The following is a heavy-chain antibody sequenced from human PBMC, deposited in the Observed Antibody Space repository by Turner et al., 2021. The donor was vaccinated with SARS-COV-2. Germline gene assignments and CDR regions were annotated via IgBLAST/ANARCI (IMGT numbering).Heavy chain of an antibody. J-gene: IGHJ4*02. CDR2: IKQDGSET. V-gene: IGHV3-7*01. D-gene: IGHD6-19*01. Sequence: EVQLAESGGGLVKPGGSLRLSCAASGFTFNNHWMNWVRQAPGKGLEWVAIIKQDGSETLYVDSVKGRFTISRDNAKNSLYLQMNSLRAEDTAIYYCARGSGWVADYWGQGTLVTVSS. CDR1: GFTFNNHW. CDR3: ARGSGWVADY.